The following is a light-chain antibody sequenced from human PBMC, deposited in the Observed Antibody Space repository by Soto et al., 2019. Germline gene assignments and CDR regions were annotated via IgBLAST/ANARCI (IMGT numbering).Light chain of an antibody. CDR1: QSVSSNY. CDR3: QQYGSSPRA. Sequence: EIVLTQSPGTLSLSPGERATLSCRASQSVSSNYLAWYQPKPGQAPRLLIYGASSRATGIPDRFSGSGSGTDFTLTVSRLEPEDFAVYYCQQYGSSPRAFGRGTKVEIK. J-gene: IGKJ2*01. CDR2: GAS. V-gene: IGKV3-20*01.